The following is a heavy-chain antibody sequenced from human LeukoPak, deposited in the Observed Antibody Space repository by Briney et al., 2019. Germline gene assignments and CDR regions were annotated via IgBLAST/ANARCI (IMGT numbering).Heavy chain of an antibody. CDR2: IDWDDDK. D-gene: IGHD6-13*01. J-gene: IGHJ5*02. CDR3: ARQYSSSWYDWFDP. V-gene: IGHV2-70*04. CDR1: GFSLSTSGMR. Sequence: KESGPALVKPTQTLTLTCPFSGFSLSTSGMRVSWIRQPPGKALEWLARIDWDDDKFYSTSLKTRLTISKDTSKNQVVLTMTNMDPVDTATYYCARQYSSSWYDWFDPWGQGTLVTVSS.